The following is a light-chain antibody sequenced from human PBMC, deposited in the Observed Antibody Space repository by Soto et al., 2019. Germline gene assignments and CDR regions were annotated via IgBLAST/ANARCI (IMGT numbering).Light chain of an antibody. V-gene: IGKV3-20*01. CDR3: QHYGGSPLYT. CDR2: AVS. J-gene: IGKJ2*01. CDR1: QIVNNNY. Sequence: EIVLTQSPATLSLSPGERATLTCRASQIVNNNYFAWYQQKPGQAPRLLIYAVSARPTGIPDRFSGRGSGTDFTLTIARLEPEDFAVYYCQHYGGSPLYTFGQGTNLEI.